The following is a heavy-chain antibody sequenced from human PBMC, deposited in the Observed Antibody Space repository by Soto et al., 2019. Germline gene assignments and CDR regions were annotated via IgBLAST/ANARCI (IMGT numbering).Heavy chain of an antibody. V-gene: IGHV4-39*01. CDR2: VYSSGTT. Sequence: SETLSLTCPVSGDAVGGPIYWWGWIRQSPENGLEWIGSVYSSGTTYYKPSLRSRVSISVDVPNNQFSLKVYSVTAADTGVYYCARQIGRGWFPPCGPGTMAT. CDR3: ARQIGRGWFPP. CDR1: GDAVGGPIYW. D-gene: IGHD3-10*01. J-gene: IGHJ3*01.